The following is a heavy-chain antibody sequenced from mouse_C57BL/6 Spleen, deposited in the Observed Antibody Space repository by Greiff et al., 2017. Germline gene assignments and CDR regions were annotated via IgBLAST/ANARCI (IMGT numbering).Heavy chain of an antibody. V-gene: IGHV2-9*01. CDR2: ICGGGST. D-gene: IGHD2-5*01. CDR1: GFSLTSYG. J-gene: IGHJ4*01. Sequence: VQLQESGPGLVTPSQSLSISCTASGFSLTSYGVDWVRQPPGKGLEWLGGICGGGSTNDNSAIMSRLSISKANSKSHVFLKMNSLQTDDTAMYYCAKNGSNYEAMDYWGQGTSVTVST. CDR3: AKNGSNYEAMDY.